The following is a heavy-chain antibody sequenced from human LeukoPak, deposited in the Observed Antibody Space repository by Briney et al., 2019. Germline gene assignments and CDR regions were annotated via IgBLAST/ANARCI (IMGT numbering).Heavy chain of an antibody. CDR2: SGGGGST. CDR3: ARAIGYYYGSGSSDDAFDI. CDR1: GFTFSTYG. J-gene: IGHJ3*02. D-gene: IGHD3-10*01. V-gene: IGHV3-23*01. Sequence: GGTLRLSCAASGFTFSTYGMSWVRQAPGKGLEWVSTSGGGGSTYYADSVKGRFTISRDNSKNTLYLQMNSLRAEDTAVYYCARAIGYYYGSGSSDDAFDIWGQGTMVTVSS.